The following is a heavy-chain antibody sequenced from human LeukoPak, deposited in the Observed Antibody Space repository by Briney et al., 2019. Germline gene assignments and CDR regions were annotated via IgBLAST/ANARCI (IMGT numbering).Heavy chain of an antibody. D-gene: IGHD5-12*01. CDR2: IYYSGST. CDR1: GGSISSYY. CDR3: ARGRGYSGYDPWVC. J-gene: IGHJ4*02. Sequence: PSETLSLTCTVSGGSISSYYWSWIRQPPGKGLEWIGYIYYSGSTNYNPSLKSRVTISVDTSKNQFSLKLSSVTAADTAVYYCARGRGYSGYDPWVCWGQGTLVTVSS. V-gene: IGHV4-59*01.